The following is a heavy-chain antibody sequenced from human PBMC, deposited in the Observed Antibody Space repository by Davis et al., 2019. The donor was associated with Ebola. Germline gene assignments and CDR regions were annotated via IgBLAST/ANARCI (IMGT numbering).Heavy chain of an antibody. V-gene: IGHV1-18*01. D-gene: IGHD3-9*01. Sequence: ASVKVSCKASGYTFENSAISWVRQAPGQGLEWMGWISAFKGKTHYAQKFQGRMTLTTDTPTSTAYMELESLRSDDTAVYYCARSTYDILIDFDFWGQGTLVTVSS. CDR3: ARSTYDILIDFDF. CDR2: ISAFKGKT. CDR1: GYTFENSA. J-gene: IGHJ4*02.